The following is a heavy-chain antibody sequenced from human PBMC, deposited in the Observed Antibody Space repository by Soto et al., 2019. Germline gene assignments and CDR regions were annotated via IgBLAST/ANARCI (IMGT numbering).Heavy chain of an antibody. D-gene: IGHD4-17*01. V-gene: IGHV5-51*01. CDR1: GYSFTNYW. CDR2: IYPSDSTT. Sequence: LKISCEGSGYSFTNYWIAWVRQMPGKGLEYIGIIYPSDSTTRYSPSFQGQVTISADKSISTAYLQWSSLMASDTAIYYCARHGFYGDYSSNYFDPWGQGTLVTVS. CDR3: ARHGFYGDYSSNYFDP. J-gene: IGHJ5*02.